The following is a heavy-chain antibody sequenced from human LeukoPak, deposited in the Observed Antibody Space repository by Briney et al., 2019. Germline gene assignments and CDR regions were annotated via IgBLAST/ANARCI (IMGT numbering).Heavy chain of an antibody. V-gene: IGHV3-30*02. CDR1: GFTFSSYG. Sequence: GGSLRLSCAASGFTFSSYGMHWVRQAPGKGLEWVAFIRYDGSNKYYADPVKGRFTISRDNSKNTLYLQMNSLRAEDTAVYYCAKDTPSRQLVWGQGTLVTVSS. CDR3: AKDTPSRQLV. D-gene: IGHD5-24*01. J-gene: IGHJ4*02. CDR2: IRYDGSNK.